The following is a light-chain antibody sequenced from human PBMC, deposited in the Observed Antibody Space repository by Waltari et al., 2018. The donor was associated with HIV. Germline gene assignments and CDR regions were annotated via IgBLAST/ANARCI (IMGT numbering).Light chain of an antibody. V-gene: IGLV2-23*02. Sequence: QSALTQPASVSGSPGQSITISCTGTTSDVGTYNIVSWYQQNPGKAPKFIIYEVSKRPSGVSNRFSASKSGNTASRTISGLQAEDEADYYCCSYAGSNSLVFGGGTKLTVL. CDR1: TSDVGTYNI. J-gene: IGLJ2*01. CDR2: EVS. CDR3: CSYAGSNSLV.